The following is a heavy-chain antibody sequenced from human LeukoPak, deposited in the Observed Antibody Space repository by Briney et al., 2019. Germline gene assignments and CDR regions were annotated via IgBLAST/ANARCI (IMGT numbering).Heavy chain of an antibody. CDR2: ISFDGKKT. Sequence: GGSLRLSCTASGFTFSSYSIHWVRQAPGKGLEWVALISFDGKKTDYADSVKGRFTFSRDNSKNTLYLQMNSLTAEDTAFYYCARDAGQWLVLYFDFWGQGTLVTVSS. D-gene: IGHD6-19*01. J-gene: IGHJ4*02. CDR3: ARDAGQWLVLYFDF. CDR1: GFTFSSYS. V-gene: IGHV3-30*04.